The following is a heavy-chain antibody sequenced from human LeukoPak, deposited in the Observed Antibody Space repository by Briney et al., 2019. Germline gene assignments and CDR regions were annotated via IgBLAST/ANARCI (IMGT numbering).Heavy chain of an antibody. CDR1: GFTFSDYY. CDR2: ISSSDTYSRSSSYR. J-gene: IGHJ3*02. D-gene: IGHD7-27*01. V-gene: IGHV3-11*05. CDR3: AKASRVTWGLLDAFDI. Sequence: GGSLRLSCAASGFTFSDYYMSWIRQAPGKGPEWVAYISSSDTYSRSSSYRNYADSVKGLFTISRDNAERSLYGQMTSLRAEDTAVYYCAKASRVTWGLLDAFDIWGQGTILTVSS.